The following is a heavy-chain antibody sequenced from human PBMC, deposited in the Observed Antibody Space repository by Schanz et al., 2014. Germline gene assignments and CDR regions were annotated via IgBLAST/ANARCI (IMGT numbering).Heavy chain of an antibody. CDR1: GFTLSSYG. CDR2: IWFDGTNK. Sequence: QVQLVESGGGVVQPGRSLRLSCSASGFTLSSYGMHWVRQAPGKGLEWLAVIWFDGTNKYNADSVKGRFTISRDTSKNTLYLLLNSLRAEDTAVYYCARLLARYQYYGVDVWGQGTTVIVSS. D-gene: IGHD3-10*01. CDR3: ARLLARYQYYGVDV. V-gene: IGHV3-33*01. J-gene: IGHJ6*02.